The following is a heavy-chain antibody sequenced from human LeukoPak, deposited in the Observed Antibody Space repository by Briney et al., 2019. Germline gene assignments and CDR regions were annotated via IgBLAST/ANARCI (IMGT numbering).Heavy chain of an antibody. D-gene: IGHD2-21*01. CDR3: AREIPGRIAADC. CDR1: GFTFSSYA. J-gene: IGHJ4*02. CDR2: ISSRGGST. V-gene: IGHV3-23*01. Sequence: PSGGSLRLSCAASGFTFSSYAMSWVRQAPGKGLEWVSSISSRGGSTYYADSVKGRFTVSRDNAKNSLFLQMNRLRGEDTAIYFCAREIPGRIAADCWGQGTLVTVSS.